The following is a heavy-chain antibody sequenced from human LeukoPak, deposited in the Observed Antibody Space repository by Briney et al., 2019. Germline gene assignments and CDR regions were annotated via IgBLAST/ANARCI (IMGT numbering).Heavy chain of an antibody. D-gene: IGHD2-21*02. Sequence: SVKDSCRASGYTFTGYYMHWVRQAPGQGLEWMGRINPIFGTANYAQKFQGRVTITADESTSTAYMELSSLRSEDTAVYYCARTYCGGDCYLWFDPWGQGTLVTVSS. CDR1: GYTFTGYY. J-gene: IGHJ5*02. V-gene: IGHV1-69*13. CDR2: INPIFGTA. CDR3: ARTYCGGDCYLWFDP.